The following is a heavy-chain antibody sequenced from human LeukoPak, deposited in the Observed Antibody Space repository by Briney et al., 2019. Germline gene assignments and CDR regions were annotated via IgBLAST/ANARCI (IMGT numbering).Heavy chain of an antibody. CDR1: GFTVSSYP. CDR3: ARDSPSRDSSDYMDV. J-gene: IGHJ6*03. D-gene: IGHD6-6*01. V-gene: IGHV3-30*01. CDR2: ISYDGSNK. Sequence: PGGSLRLSCAASGFTVSSYPMHWVRQAPGKGLEWVAIISYDGSNKYYADSVKGRFTISRDNSKNTLYLQMNSPRAEDTAVYYCARDSPSRDSSDYMDVWGKGTTVTVS.